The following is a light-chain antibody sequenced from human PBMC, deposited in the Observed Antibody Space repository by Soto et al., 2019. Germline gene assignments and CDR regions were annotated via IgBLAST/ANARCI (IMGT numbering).Light chain of an antibody. Sequence: QSALAQPSSLSGSPEQSVTISCTGTSSDVGTYNLVSWYQQHPGKAPKLIIYEVTERPSGVSNRFSGSKFGNTASLTISGLLPEDGADYYCCSYGGSSALPYVFGTGTKVTVL. CDR2: EVT. CDR3: CSYGGSSALPYV. CDR1: SSDVGTYNL. V-gene: IGLV2-23*02. J-gene: IGLJ1*01.